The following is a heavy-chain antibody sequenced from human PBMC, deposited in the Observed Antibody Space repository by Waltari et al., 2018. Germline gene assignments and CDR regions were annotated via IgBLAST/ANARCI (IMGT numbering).Heavy chain of an antibody. CDR2: INHSGST. CDR1: GGSFSGYY. Sequence: QVQLQQWGAGLLKPSETLSLTCAVYGGSFSGYYWSWIRQPPGKGLEWIGEINHSGSTNYNPSLKNRVTISVDTSKNQFSLKLSSVTAADTAVYYCARGDGGYAVYYFDYWGQGTLVTVSS. J-gene: IGHJ4*02. CDR3: ARGDGGYAVYYFDY. V-gene: IGHV4-34*01. D-gene: IGHD5-12*01.